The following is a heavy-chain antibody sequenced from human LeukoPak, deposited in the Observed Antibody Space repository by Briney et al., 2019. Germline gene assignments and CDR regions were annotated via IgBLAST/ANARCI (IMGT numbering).Heavy chain of an antibody. D-gene: IGHD4-23*01. CDR3: ARDAVDRLYDY. V-gene: IGHV1-46*01. CDR2: INPSGGST. Sequence: ASVKVSCKASGYTFTSYYMHWVRQAPGQGLEWMGIINPSGGSTSYAQKFQGRATMNRDTSTSTVYMELSSLRSEDTAVYYCARDAVDRLYDYWGQGTLVTVSS. J-gene: IGHJ4*02. CDR1: GYTFTSYY.